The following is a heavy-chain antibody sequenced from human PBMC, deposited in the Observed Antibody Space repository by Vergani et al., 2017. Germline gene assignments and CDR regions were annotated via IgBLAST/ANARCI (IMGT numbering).Heavy chain of an antibody. CDR3: ASSGGVVHRGAFDI. Sequence: EVQLLESGGGLAQPGGSLRLSCAASGFTFSSFAIHWVRQAPGKGLEYVSAISTDGGRTYYRNSVRGRFSISRDNAKNSLYLQMNSLRAEDTAVYYCASSGGVVHRGAFDIWGQGTMVTVSS. J-gene: IGHJ3*02. CDR1: GFTFSSFA. V-gene: IGHV3-64*01. D-gene: IGHD3-16*01. CDR2: ISTDGGRT.